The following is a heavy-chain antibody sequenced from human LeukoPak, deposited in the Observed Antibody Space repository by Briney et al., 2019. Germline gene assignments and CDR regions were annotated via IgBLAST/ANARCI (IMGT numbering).Heavy chain of an antibody. Sequence: GGSLRLSCAASGFTFDDYAMHWVRQAPGKGLEWVSGISWNSGSIGYADSVKGRFTISRDNAKNSLYLQMNGLRAEDTALYYCAKQFIRGVTQFDYWGQGTLATVSS. CDR3: AKQFIRGVTQFDY. CDR1: GFTFDDYA. CDR2: ISWNSGSI. V-gene: IGHV3-9*01. D-gene: IGHD3-10*01. J-gene: IGHJ4*02.